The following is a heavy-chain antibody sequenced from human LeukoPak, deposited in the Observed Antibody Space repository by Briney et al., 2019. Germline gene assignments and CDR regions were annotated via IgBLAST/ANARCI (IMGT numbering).Heavy chain of an antibody. CDR1: GERVSSNSAE. CDR2: TYYRSKWFT. V-gene: IGHV6-1*01. D-gene: IGHD7-27*01. Sequence: KISQTLSLTCVISGERVSSNSAELNWIRQSPSRGLEWLGRTYYRSKWFTESAPSVQGRITITPDSSKNQFSLELNSVTPEDTAVYCCADWGPNWGLGTRVTVSS. CDR3: ADWGPN. J-gene: IGHJ1*01.